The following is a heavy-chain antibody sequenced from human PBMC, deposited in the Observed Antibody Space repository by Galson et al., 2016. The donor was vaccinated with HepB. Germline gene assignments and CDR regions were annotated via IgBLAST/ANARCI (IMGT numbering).Heavy chain of an antibody. Sequence: SLRLSCAASGFSFSSYTMSWVRQAPGKGLEWVSGITSGGTTYYADSVKGRFTISRDNFRNTLHLQINSLRAEDTAVYYCARAGSRVRFYLRFGFFDSWGQGTLVTVSS. J-gene: IGHJ4*02. D-gene: IGHD3-10*01. CDR2: ITSGGTT. CDR3: ARAGSRVRFYLRFGFFDS. CDR1: GFSFSSYT. V-gene: IGHV3-23*01.